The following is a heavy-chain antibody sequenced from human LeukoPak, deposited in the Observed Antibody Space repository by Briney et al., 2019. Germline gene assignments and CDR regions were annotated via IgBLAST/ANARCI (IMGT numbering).Heavy chain of an antibody. D-gene: IGHD5-18*01. CDR1: GDSFNRFA. V-gene: IGHV1-69*04. J-gene: IGHJ4*02. CDR2: IMPTLGIT. Sequence: ASVKVSCKPSGDSFNRFAVNWLRQAPGQGLEWMGRIMPTLGITNYAKELQARVTITADISPSAAYMELKNLTSLDTAVYYCARGHTDSIHYWGQGTQVTVSS. CDR3: ARGHTDSIHY.